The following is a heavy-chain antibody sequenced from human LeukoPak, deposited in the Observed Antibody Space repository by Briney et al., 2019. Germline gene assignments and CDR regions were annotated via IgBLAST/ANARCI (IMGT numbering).Heavy chain of an antibody. CDR3: ARVDTAMDIDY. Sequence: ASVKVSCKASGYTFTSYYMHWVRQAPGQGLEWMGIINPSGGSTSYAQKFQGRATMTRDTSTSTVYMELSSLRSEDTAVYYCARVDTAMDIDYWGQGTLVTVSS. CDR2: INPSGGST. J-gene: IGHJ4*02. V-gene: IGHV1-46*01. D-gene: IGHD5-18*01. CDR1: GYTFTSYY.